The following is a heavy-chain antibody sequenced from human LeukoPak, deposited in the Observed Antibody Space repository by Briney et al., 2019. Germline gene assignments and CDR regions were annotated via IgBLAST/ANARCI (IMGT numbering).Heavy chain of an antibody. Sequence: SQTLSLTCAVSGGSISSGGYSWSWIRQPPGKGLEWIGYIYHSGSTYYNPSLKSRVTISVDRPKNQFSLKLSSVTAADTAVYYCARLGYCSSTSCSNNWFDPWDQGTLVTVSS. CDR3: ARLGYCSSTSCSNNWFDP. V-gene: IGHV4-30-2*01. D-gene: IGHD2-2*01. CDR2: IYHSGST. J-gene: IGHJ5*02. CDR1: GGSISSGGYS.